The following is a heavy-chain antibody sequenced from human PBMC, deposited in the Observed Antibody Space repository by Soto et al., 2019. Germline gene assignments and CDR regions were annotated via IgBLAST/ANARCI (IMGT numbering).Heavy chain of an antibody. Sequence: EVQLVESGGGLVQPGGSLRLSCVASGFTFSNYWMSWVRQAPGKGLEWVAKINQGGSEKWSADSVKGRFTISRDNAKNSLYLQLNSLGAEDTAVYYCVKDDGDYSFDYWGQGTLVTVSS. CDR1: GFTFSNYW. J-gene: IGHJ4*02. CDR2: INQGGSEK. V-gene: IGHV3-7*03. D-gene: IGHD4-17*01. CDR3: VKDDGDYSFDY.